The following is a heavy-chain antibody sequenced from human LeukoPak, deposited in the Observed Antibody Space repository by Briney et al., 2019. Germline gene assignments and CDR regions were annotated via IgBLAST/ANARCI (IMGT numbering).Heavy chain of an antibody. Sequence: GASVKVSCKASGYTCTSYYMHWVRQAPGQGLEWMGIINPSGGSTSYAQKFQGRVTMTRDTSTSTVYMELSSLRSEDTAVYYCARGALSGYDSSGYSLDYWGQGTLVTVSS. J-gene: IGHJ4*02. CDR2: INPSGGST. CDR1: GYTCTSYY. V-gene: IGHV1-46*01. CDR3: ARGALSGYDSSGYSLDY. D-gene: IGHD3-22*01.